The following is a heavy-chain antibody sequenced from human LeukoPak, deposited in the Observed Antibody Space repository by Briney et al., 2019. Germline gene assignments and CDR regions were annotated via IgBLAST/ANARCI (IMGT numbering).Heavy chain of an antibody. CDR3: AKRTAGASGWYSLDS. V-gene: IGHV3-30*18. CDR1: GFTFSSYG. D-gene: IGHD6-19*01. J-gene: IGHJ4*02. Sequence: GGSLRLSCAASGFTFSSYGMHWVRQAPGKGLERVAVISYDGSNTHYADSVKGRFTISRDNSKNTLDLQMNGLRGEDTAVYYCAKRTAGASGWYSLDSWGQGTLVTVS. CDR2: ISYDGSNT.